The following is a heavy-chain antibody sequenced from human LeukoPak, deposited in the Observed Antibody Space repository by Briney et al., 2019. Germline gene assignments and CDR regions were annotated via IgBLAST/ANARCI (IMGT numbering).Heavy chain of an antibody. V-gene: IGHV1-69*13. CDR2: IIPIFGTA. CDR3: ASERTYDAFDI. J-gene: IGHJ3*02. Sequence: SVKVSCKASGGTFSSYAISWVRQAPGQGLEWMGGIIPIFGTANYAQKFQGRVTITADGSTSTAYMELSSLRSEDTAVYYCASERTYDAFDIWGQGTMVTVSS. CDR1: GGTFSSYA.